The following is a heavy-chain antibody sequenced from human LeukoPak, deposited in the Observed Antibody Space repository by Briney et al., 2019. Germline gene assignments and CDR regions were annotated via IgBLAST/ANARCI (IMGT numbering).Heavy chain of an antibody. J-gene: IGHJ6*04. Sequence: SVKVSCKASGYTFTSYGISWVRQAPGQGLEWMGGIIPIFGTANYAQKFQGRVTITADESTSTAYMELSSLRSEDTAVYYCASSYGSGSYHPDVWGKGTTVTISS. V-gene: IGHV1-69*13. D-gene: IGHD3-10*01. CDR2: IIPIFGTA. CDR3: ASSYGSGSYHPDV. CDR1: GYTFTSYG.